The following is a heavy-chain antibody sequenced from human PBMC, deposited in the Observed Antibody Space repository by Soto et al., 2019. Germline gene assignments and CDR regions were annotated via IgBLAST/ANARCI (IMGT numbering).Heavy chain of an antibody. CDR1: GGAISSGGYS. Sequence: SETLSLTCAGTGGAISSGGYSWSWIRQPPGKGLEWIGYIYHSGSTYYNPSLKSRVTISVDRSKNQFSLKLSSVTAADTAVYYCARGIAAAGFSGLYGMDVWGQGTTAT. J-gene: IGHJ6*02. CDR2: IYHSGST. D-gene: IGHD6-13*01. V-gene: IGHV4-30-2*01. CDR3: ARGIAAAGFSGLYGMDV.